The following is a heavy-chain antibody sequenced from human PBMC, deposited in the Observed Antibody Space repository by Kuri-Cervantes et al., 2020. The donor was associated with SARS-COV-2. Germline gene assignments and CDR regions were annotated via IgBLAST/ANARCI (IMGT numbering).Heavy chain of an antibody. D-gene: IGHD3-16*01. CDR1: GFTFSNYV. Sequence: GGSLRLSCVASGFTFSNYVIHWVRQAPGKGLEWVAVIWYEEGNEYFAGSDKGRFTITRDNCKNTVSLHMNSLRADETAMYSCTRGAANYYYMDVWGKGTTVTVSS. CDR3: TRGAANYYYMDV. V-gene: IGHV3-33*08. CDR2: IWYEEGNE. J-gene: IGHJ6*03.